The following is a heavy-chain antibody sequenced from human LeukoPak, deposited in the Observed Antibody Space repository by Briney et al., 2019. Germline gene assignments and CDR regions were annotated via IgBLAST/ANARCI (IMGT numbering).Heavy chain of an antibody. CDR1: GYTFTSYG. CDR3: ARGYCSSTSCYRPKYNWFDP. V-gene: IGHV1-18*01. Sequence: GASVKVSCKASGYTFTSYGISWVRQAPGQGLEWMGWISAYNGNTNYAQKLQGRVTMTTDTSTSTAYMELRSLRSDDTAVYYCARGYCSSTSCYRPKYNWFDPWGQGTLVTVSS. D-gene: IGHD2-2*01. CDR2: ISAYNGNT. J-gene: IGHJ5*02.